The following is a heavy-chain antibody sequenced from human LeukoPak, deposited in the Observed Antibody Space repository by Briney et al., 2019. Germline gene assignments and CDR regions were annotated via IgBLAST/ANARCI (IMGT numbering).Heavy chain of an antibody. J-gene: IGHJ4*02. D-gene: IGHD1-26*01. CDR3: AKGGTIVGPTYFDF. CDR2: ISGSGGGT. Sequence: GGSLRLSCAASGFTFSSYAMSWVRQAPGKGLEWVSAISGSGGGTHYTDSVKGRFTISRDNSRNTVDLQMNSLRADDTAVYYCAKGGTIVGPTYFDFWGQGTLVTVSS. V-gene: IGHV3-23*01. CDR1: GFTFSSYA.